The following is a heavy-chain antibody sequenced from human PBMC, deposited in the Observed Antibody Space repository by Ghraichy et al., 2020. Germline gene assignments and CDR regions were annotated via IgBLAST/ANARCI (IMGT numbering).Heavy chain of an antibody. CDR3: ARDPTPIAAAGFSKLLYYYGMDV. J-gene: IGHJ6*02. Sequence: SLKVSCKASGGTFSSYAISWVRQAPGQGLEWMGGIIPIFGTANYAQKFQGRVTITADESTSTAYMELSSLRSEDTAVYYCARDPTPIAAAGFSKLLYYYGMDVWGQGTTVTVSS. D-gene: IGHD6-13*01. V-gene: IGHV1-69*13. CDR1: GGTFSSYA. CDR2: IIPIFGTA.